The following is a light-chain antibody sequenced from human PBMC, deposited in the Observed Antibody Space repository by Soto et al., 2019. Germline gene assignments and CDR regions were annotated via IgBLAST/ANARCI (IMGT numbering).Light chain of an antibody. J-gene: IGKJ4*01. CDR1: QSISIW. Sequence: DIQMTQYPSTMSASVGDRVTITCRASQSISIWLAWYQQKPGKAPKLLIYKASSLESGVPSRFSGSGSGTEFTLTISSLQPDDFATYYCQQYNTYITFGGGTKVEIK. CDR3: QQYNTYIT. CDR2: KAS. V-gene: IGKV1-5*03.